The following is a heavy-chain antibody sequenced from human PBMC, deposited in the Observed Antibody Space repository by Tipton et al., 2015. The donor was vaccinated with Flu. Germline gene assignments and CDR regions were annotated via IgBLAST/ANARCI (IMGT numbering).Heavy chain of an antibody. Sequence: LRLSCAASGFTFSSYGMTWVRQPPGKGLEWIGSIYYSGKTDYKSSLKSRVTIALDTSKNQLSLKLSSVTAADTAVYYCARSLLGGLDWFDPWGQGTLVTVSS. J-gene: IGHJ5*02. CDR1: GFTFSSYG. CDR2: IYYSGKT. D-gene: IGHD6-25*01. CDR3: ARSLLGGLDWFDP. V-gene: IGHV4-39*01.